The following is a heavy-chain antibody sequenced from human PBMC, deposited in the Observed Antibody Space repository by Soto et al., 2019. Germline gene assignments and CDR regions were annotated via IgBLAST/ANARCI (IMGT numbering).Heavy chain of an antibody. J-gene: IGHJ4*02. CDR3: ARSKFPRIFNY. D-gene: IGHD2-15*01. CDR2: IYYSGST. V-gene: IGHV4-34*09. Sequence: SETLSLTCAVYGGSFSGYYWSWIRQPPGKGLEWIGYIYYSGSTYYNPSLKSRVTISVDTSKNQFSLKLSSVTAADTAVYYCARSKFPRIFNYWGQGTLVTVSS. CDR1: GGSFSGYY.